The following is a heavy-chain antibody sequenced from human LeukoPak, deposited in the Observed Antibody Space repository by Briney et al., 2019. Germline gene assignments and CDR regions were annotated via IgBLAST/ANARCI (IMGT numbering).Heavy chain of an antibody. D-gene: IGHD1-26*01. J-gene: IGHJ4*02. V-gene: IGHV4-59*01. CDR1: GGSISSYY. CDR2: IYYSGST. CDR3: ARGVGATTIRYFDY. Sequence: SETLSLTCTVSGGSISSYYWSWIRQPPGKGLEWIGYIYYSGSTNYNPSLKSRVTISVDTSKNQFSLKLSSVTAADTAVYYCARGVGATTIRYFDYWGQGTLVTVSS.